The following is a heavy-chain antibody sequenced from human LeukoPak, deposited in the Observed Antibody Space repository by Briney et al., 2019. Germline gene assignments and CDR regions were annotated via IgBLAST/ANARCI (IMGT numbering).Heavy chain of an antibody. CDR1: GVAFTIYY. CDR3: AQYVESCDASAYYPLVDY. D-gene: IGHD3-22*01. CDR2: IKQDGSEK. Sequence: GGSLRLSCEPSGVAFTIYYMSWVRQAPGKGLEWVANIKQDGSEKYYVDSVQGRFTISRDNAKNSLYLEMNSLRAEDTAVYYCAQYVESCDASAYYPLVDYWGQGTLVTVSS. V-gene: IGHV3-7*02. J-gene: IGHJ4*02.